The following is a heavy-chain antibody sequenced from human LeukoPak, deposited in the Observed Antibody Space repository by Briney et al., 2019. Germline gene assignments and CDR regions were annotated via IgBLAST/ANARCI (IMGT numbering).Heavy chain of an antibody. J-gene: IGHJ4*02. CDR3: ARGDCSSTSCYKY. CDR1: GFTFSSYA. V-gene: IGHV3-74*01. CDR2: INSDGSST. D-gene: IGHD2-2*02. Sequence: TGGSLRLSCAASGFTFSSYAMYWVRQAPGKGLVWVSRINSDGSSTSYADSVKGRFTISRDNAKNTLYLQMNSLRAEDTAVYYCARGDCSSTSCYKYWGQGTLVTVSS.